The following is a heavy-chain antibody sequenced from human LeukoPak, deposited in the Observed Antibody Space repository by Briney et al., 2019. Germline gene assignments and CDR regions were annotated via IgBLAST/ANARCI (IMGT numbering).Heavy chain of an antibody. CDR1: GFTFSSYG. CDR3: AKDGESDFWSGHHWDY. D-gene: IGHD3-3*01. CDR2: ISYDGSNE. J-gene: IGHJ4*02. Sequence: GRSLRLSCAASGFTFSSYGIHWVRPAPGKGLEWVAYISYDGSNEFYADSVKGRFTLSRDNSQNTVYLQMNSLRAEDTAVYYCAKDGESDFWSGHHWDYWGQGTLVTVSS. V-gene: IGHV3-30*18.